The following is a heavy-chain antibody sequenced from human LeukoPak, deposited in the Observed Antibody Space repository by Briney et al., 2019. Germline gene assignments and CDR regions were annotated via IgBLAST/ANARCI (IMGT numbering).Heavy chain of an antibody. J-gene: IGHJ3*02. CDR2: MNPKTGNT. Sequence: GASVKVSCKASGYTFTSLDINWVRQATGQGLEWMGWMNPKTGNTGSAQKLQGRVTITGNTSISTAYMELSSLRSEDTAVYYCVRIDYSNAFDIWGQGTMVTVSS. CDR3: VRIDYSNAFDI. V-gene: IGHV1-8*01. CDR1: GYTFTSLD. D-gene: IGHD4-11*01.